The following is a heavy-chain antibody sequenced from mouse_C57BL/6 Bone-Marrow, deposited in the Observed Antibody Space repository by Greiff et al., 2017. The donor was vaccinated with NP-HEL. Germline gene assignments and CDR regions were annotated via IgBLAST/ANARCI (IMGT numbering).Heavy chain of an antibody. CDR3: ARLTAPWFAY. CDR1: GYTFTSYG. D-gene: IGHD2-13*01. V-gene: IGHV1-81*01. Sequence: QVHVKQSGAELARPGASVKLSCKASGYTFTSYGISWVKQRTGQGLEWIGEIYPRSGNTYYNEKFKGKATLTADKSSSTAYMELRSLTSEDSAVYFCARLTAPWFAYWGQGTLVTVSA. J-gene: IGHJ3*01. CDR2: IYPRSGNT.